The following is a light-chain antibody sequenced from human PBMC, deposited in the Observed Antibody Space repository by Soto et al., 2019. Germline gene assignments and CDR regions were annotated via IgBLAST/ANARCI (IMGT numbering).Light chain of an antibody. CDR3: QLSYRTRPWT. V-gene: IGKV1-39*01. Sequence: DVQMTQSPSSLSASVGDRVTITCRASQSISSYLNWYQQKPGKAPKLLIYAASSLQSGVPSRFSCSGSGTDFTLTISSLQPEDFATYYCQLSYRTRPWTFGQGTKVEIK. CDR1: QSISSY. J-gene: IGKJ1*01. CDR2: AAS.